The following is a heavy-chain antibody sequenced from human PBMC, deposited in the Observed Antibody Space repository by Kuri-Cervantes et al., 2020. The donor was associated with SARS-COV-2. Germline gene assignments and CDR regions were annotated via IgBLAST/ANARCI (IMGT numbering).Heavy chain of an antibody. Sequence: ASVKVSCKASGYPFTSYYMHWARQAPGQGLEWMGWINPNSGGTNYAQKFQGWVTMTRDPSISTAYMELSRLRSDDTAVYYCARGDVVVPAAIRSLVWCGMDVWGQGTTVTVSS. CDR3: ARGDVVVPAAIRSLVWCGMDV. CDR1: GYPFTSYY. CDR2: INPNSGGT. J-gene: IGHJ6*02. V-gene: IGHV1-2*04. D-gene: IGHD2-2*01.